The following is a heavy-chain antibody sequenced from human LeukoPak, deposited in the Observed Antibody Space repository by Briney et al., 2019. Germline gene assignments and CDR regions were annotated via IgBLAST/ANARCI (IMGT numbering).Heavy chain of an antibody. CDR3: ARHLSSGGNY. V-gene: IGHV3-48*02. CDR1: GFIFSSYS. Sequence: GGSLRLSCAASGFIFSSYSMNWVRQGPGKGLEWVSYIISSSTSIYYADSVKGRFTISRDNAKNSLSLQMNSLRDEDTAVYYCARHLSSGGNYWGQGTLVTVSS. CDR2: IISSSTSI. J-gene: IGHJ4*02. D-gene: IGHD6-19*01.